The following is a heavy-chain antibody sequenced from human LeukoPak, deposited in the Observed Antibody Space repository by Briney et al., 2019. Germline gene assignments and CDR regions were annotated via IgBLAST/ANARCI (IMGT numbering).Heavy chain of an antibody. Sequence: ASVKVSCKASGYTFTSYYMHWVRQAPGQGLEWMGIINPSGGSTSYAQKFQGRVTITADESTSTAYMELTSLRYGDTAVYYCARGGVGSSSGLVDYWGQGTLVTVSS. CDR3: ARGGVGSSSGLVDY. CDR2: INPSGGST. D-gene: IGHD6-6*01. V-gene: IGHV1-46*01. CDR1: GYTFTSYY. J-gene: IGHJ4*02.